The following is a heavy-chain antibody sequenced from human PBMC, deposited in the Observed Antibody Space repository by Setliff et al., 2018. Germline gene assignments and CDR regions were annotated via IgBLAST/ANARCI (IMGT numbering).Heavy chain of an antibody. CDR2: ITWNSDNT. V-gene: IGHV3-9*01. CDR1: GFKFDDHV. Sequence: GGSLRLSCVASGFKFDDHVMYWVRQVPGKGLEWVAGITWNSDNTGYADSVKGRFTISRDNAKNSLFLEMNSLTVDDTALYYCVRDISSASGILDFWGQGTLVTVSS. J-gene: IGHJ4*02. D-gene: IGHD3-3*01. CDR3: VRDISSASGILDF.